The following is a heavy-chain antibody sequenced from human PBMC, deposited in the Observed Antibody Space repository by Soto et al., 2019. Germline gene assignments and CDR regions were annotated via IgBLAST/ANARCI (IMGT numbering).Heavy chain of an antibody. CDR2: IYYSGST. V-gene: IGHV4-31*02. D-gene: IGHD4-17*01. CDR3: ASNYGGIPKYYYGMDV. CDR1: GGSISSGGYY. J-gene: IGHJ6*02. Sequence: PSETLSLTCTVSGGSISSGGYYWSWIRQHPGKGLEWIGYIYYSGSTYYNPSLKSRVTISVDTSKNQFSLKLSSVTAADTAVYYCASNYGGIPKYYYGMDVWGQGTTVTVSS.